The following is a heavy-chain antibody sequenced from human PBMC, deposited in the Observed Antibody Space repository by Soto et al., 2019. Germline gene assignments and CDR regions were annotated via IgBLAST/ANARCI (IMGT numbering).Heavy chain of an antibody. CDR1: GFTFSSYG. J-gene: IGHJ4*02. Sequence: QVQLVESGGGVVQPGRSLRLSCAASGFTFSSYGMHWVRQAPGKGLEWVAVISYDGSNKYYADSVKGRFTISRDNSKNTLYLQMNSLRAEDTAVYYCAKDAPYYYDSSGWAYWGQGTLVTVSS. CDR3: AKDAPYYYDSSGWAY. CDR2: ISYDGSNK. V-gene: IGHV3-30*18. D-gene: IGHD3-22*01.